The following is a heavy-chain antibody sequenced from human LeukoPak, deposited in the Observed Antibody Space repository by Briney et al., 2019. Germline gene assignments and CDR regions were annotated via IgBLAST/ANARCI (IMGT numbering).Heavy chain of an antibody. D-gene: IGHD4-17*01. CDR1: GGSISSSNYY. V-gene: IGHV4-39*07. CDR3: ASSYGYWYYFDY. J-gene: IGHJ4*02. Sequence: SETLSLTCTVSGGSISSSNYYWGWIRQPPGKGLEWIGSIYYSGNTYYNLSLKSQVTISVDTSKRQFSLKLSSVTAADTAVYYCASSYGYWYYFDYWGQGTLVTVSS. CDR2: IYYSGNT.